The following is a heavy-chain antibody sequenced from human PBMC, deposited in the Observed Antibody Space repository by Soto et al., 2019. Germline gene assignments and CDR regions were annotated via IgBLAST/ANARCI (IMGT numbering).Heavy chain of an antibody. J-gene: IGHJ6*02. CDR1: GGSIRSGDYY. Sequence: SETLSLTCSVSGGSIRSGDYYWRWIRQPPGKGLEWIGYIYYSGSTYYNPSLKSRVTISVDTSKNQFSLKLSSVTAADTAVYYCARDLYVGMDTSDYYGMDVWGQGTTVTVSS. CDR3: ARDLYVGMDTSDYYGMDV. V-gene: IGHV4-30-4*01. CDR2: IYYSGST. D-gene: IGHD2-8*01.